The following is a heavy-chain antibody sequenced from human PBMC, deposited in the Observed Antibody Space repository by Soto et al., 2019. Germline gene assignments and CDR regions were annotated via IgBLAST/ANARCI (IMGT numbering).Heavy chain of an antibody. CDR3: ASIRGGYSGFDHYY. CDR1: GGSISSGGYS. J-gene: IGHJ4*02. D-gene: IGHD5-12*01. CDR2: IYHSGST. Sequence: QLQLQESGSGLVKPSQTLSLTCAVSGGSISSGGYSWSWIRQPPGKGLEWIGYIYHSGSTYYNPSLKSRVTISVDRSKNQFSLKLSSVTAADTAVYYCASIRGGYSGFDHYYWGQGTLVTGSS. V-gene: IGHV4-30-2*01.